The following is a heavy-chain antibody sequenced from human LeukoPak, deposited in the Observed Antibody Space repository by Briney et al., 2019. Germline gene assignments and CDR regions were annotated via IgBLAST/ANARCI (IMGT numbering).Heavy chain of an antibody. Sequence: SETLSLTCTVSAGSISSYYWSWIRQPPGKGLEWIGYIYYSGSTNYNPSVKSRVTISVDTSKNQFSLKLSSVTAADTAVYYCVSRSTPHNWDTDWYFDLWGRGTLVTVSS. J-gene: IGHJ2*01. CDR2: IYYSGST. D-gene: IGHD1-20*01. CDR1: AGSISSYY. V-gene: IGHV4-59*01. CDR3: VSRSTPHNWDTDWYFDL.